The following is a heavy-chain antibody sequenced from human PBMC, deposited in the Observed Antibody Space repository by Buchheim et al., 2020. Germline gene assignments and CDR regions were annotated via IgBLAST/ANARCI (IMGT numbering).Heavy chain of an antibody. CDR3: ALAPREVVPAAMYYYYYGMDV. CDR1: GGTFSSYT. CDR2: IIPILGIA. Sequence: QVQLVQSGAEVKKPGSSVKVSCKASGGTFSSYTISWVRQAPGQGLEWMGRIIPILGIANYAQKFQGRVTITADKSTSTAYMELSSLRSEDTAVYYCALAPREVVPAAMYYYYYGMDVWGQGNT. J-gene: IGHJ6*02. V-gene: IGHV1-69*02. D-gene: IGHD2-2*01.